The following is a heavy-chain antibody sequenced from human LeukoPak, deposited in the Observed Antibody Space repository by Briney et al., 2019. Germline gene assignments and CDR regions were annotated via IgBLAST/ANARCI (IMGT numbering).Heavy chain of an antibody. CDR1: GFTFSSYG. CDR2: ISYDGSNK. D-gene: IGHD1-26*01. CDR3: AKGQSGSRGLDY. Sequence: VGSLRLSCAASGFTFSSYGMHWVRQAPGKGLEWVSVISYDGSNKYYADSVKGRFTISRDNSKNTLYLHMNSLRAEDTAVYYCAKGQSGSRGLDYWGQGTLVTVSS. J-gene: IGHJ4*02. V-gene: IGHV3-30*18.